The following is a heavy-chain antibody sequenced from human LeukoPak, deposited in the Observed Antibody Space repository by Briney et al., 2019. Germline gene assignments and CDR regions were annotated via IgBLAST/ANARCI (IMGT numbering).Heavy chain of an antibody. Sequence: SGPTLVNPTRTLTLTCTFSGFSLTTSGVGVGWIRQPPGKALEWLALIYWNDDKRYSPSLKGRLTIAKDTSKNQVVLRMTNMDPVDTATYYCAYRYSSWGHWYFDLWGRGTLVTVSS. V-gene: IGHV2-5*01. D-gene: IGHD6-13*01. J-gene: IGHJ2*01. CDR1: GFSLTTSGVG. CDR2: IYWNDDK. CDR3: AYRYSSWGHWYFDL.